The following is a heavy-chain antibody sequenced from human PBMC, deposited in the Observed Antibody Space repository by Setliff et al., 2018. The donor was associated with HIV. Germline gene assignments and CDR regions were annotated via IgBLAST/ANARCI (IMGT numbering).Heavy chain of an antibody. CDR3: ARSRGLLWFGDYYYYMDV. Sequence: SETLSLTCAVYGESLSPYYWSWIRQPPGKGLEWIGYIYYSGSTNYNPSLKSRVTISVDTSKNQFSLKLTSVTAADTAVYYCARSRGLLWFGDYYYYMDVWGKGTTVTVSS. CDR2: IYYSGST. D-gene: IGHD3-10*01. V-gene: IGHV4-59*01. CDR1: GESLSPYY. J-gene: IGHJ6*03.